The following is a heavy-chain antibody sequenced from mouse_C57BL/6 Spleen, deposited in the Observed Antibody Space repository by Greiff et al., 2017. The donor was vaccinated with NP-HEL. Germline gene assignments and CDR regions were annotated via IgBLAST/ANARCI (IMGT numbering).Heavy chain of an antibody. CDR1: GYAFTNYL. CDR3: ARGGIYYDYDVNFDY. CDR2: INPGSGGT. D-gene: IGHD2-4*01. V-gene: IGHV1-54*01. J-gene: IGHJ2*01. Sequence: QVHVKQSGAELVRPGTSVKVSCKASGYAFTNYLIEWVKQRPGQGLEWIGVINPGSGGTNYNEKFKGNATLTADKSSSTAYMQLSSLTSEDSAVYFWARGGIYYDYDVNFDYWGQGTTLTASS.